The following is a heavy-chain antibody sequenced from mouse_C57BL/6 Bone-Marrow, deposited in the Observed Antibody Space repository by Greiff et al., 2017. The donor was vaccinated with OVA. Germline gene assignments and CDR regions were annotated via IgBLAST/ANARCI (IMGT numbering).Heavy chain of an antibody. CDR1: GYTFTDYY. V-gene: IGHV1-19*01. Sequence: EVQLQQSGPVLVKPGASVKMSCKASGYTFTDYYMNWVKQSHGKSLEWIGVINPYNGGTSYNQKFKGKGTLTVDKSSSTAYMELNSMTSEDSAVYYCASCDYGRGGWYFDVWGTGTTVTVSS. CDR2: INPYNGGT. J-gene: IGHJ1*03. CDR3: ASCDYGRGGWYFDV. D-gene: IGHD2-4*01.